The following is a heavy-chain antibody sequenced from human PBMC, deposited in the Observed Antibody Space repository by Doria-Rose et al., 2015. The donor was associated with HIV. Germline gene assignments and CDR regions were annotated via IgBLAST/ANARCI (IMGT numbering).Heavy chain of an antibody. J-gene: IGHJ4*02. Sequence: VQLVGSGGGLVRPGGSLRLSCATSGFTFSSHRINWVRQAPGKGLEWVSSISSTSAYINYADSVMCRFTISRDNARNSLYLQMDSLRAEDTAIYYCATGVTLDYWGQGTLVTVSS. CDR1: GFTFSSHR. CDR2: ISSTSAYI. CDR3: ATGVTLDY. V-gene: IGHV3-21*01. D-gene: IGHD3-10*01.